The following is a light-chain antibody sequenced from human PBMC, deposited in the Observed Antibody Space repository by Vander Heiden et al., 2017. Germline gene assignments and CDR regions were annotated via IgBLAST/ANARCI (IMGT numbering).Light chain of an antibody. Sequence: QSVLTQPPSASGTPGQRVTISCYGSSSNIGSNYVYWYQQLPGTARKLLIYRNNQRPSGVPDRFSGAKSGTSASLAISGLRSEDEADYYCAAWDDSLSGWVFGGGTKLTVL. CDR1: SSNIGSNY. J-gene: IGLJ3*02. V-gene: IGLV1-47*01. CDR2: RNN. CDR3: AAWDDSLSGWV.